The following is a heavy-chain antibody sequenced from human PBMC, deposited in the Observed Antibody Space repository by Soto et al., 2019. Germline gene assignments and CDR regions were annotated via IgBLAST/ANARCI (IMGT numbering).Heavy chain of an antibody. Sequence: VQLLESGGGLVQPGGSLRLSCAASEFTFSNYAMTWVRQAPGKGLEWVSAISNSGYSTYYADSVKGRFTISRDNSKNTLYLQMNSLRAEAPAIYYCAKVFQYYYNGMDVWGLGTTVTVSS. CDR2: ISNSGYST. CDR1: EFTFSNYA. CDR3: AKVFQYYYNGMDV. V-gene: IGHV3-23*01. J-gene: IGHJ6*02.